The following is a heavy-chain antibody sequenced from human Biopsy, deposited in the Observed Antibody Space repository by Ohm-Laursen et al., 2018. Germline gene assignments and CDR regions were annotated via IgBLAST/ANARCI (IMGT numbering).Heavy chain of an antibody. CDR3: AGIVLGPTNDAFDI. CDR2: IYPGGGT. J-gene: IGHJ3*02. D-gene: IGHD1-26*01. CDR1: GDPIRNYY. V-gene: IGHV4-4*07. Sequence: SETLSLTCTVSGDPIRNYYWSWIRQAAGKGLEWIGRIYPGGGTIHNPSLKSRVTMSVDTSKNHFSLNLNSVTAADTAVYYCAGIVLGPTNDAFDIWGQGTMVTVSS.